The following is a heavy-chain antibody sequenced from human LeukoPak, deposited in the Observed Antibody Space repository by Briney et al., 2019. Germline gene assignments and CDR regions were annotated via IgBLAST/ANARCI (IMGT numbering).Heavy chain of an antibody. CDR2: IKQDGNEK. Sequence: GGSLRLSCAASGFTFSSCWMTWVRQALGKGLEWVANIKQDGNEKYYVDSVKGRFSISRDSAKNSVYLQMNSLRAEDTAVYYCARLMGERSLFDYWGQGVLVTVSS. D-gene: IGHD1-26*01. J-gene: IGHJ4*02. CDR3: ARLMGERSLFDY. CDR1: GFTFSSCW. V-gene: IGHV3-7*02.